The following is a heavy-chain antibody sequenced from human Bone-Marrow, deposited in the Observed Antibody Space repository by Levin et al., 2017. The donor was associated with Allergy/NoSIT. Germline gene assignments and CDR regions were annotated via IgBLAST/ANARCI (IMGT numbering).Heavy chain of an antibody. D-gene: IGHD3-10*01. Sequence: GESPKISCAASGFTVSSNHMSWVRQAPGKGLEWVSLIYSGGRGYYADSVRGRFTISRDNSKNTLYLQLNSLRAEDTAVYYCAIYGSGNDYSAFDIWGQGTMVTVSS. V-gene: IGHV3-53*01. CDR2: IYSGGRG. CDR3: AIYGSGNDYSAFDI. J-gene: IGHJ3*02. CDR1: GFTVSSNH.